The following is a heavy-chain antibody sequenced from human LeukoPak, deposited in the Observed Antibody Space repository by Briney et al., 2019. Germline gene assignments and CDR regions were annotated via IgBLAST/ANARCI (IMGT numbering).Heavy chain of an antibody. J-gene: IGHJ6*03. CDR1: GGSISSSNW. V-gene: IGHV4-4*02. D-gene: IGHD6-13*01. CDR3: ATRLAAAVAYYYYMDV. CDR2: IYHSGST. Sequence: SETLSLTCAVSGGSISSSNWWSWVRQPPGKGLEWIGEIYHSGSTNYNPSLKSRVTISVDKSKNQFSLKLSSVTAADTAVYYCATRLAAAVAYYYYMDVWGKGTTVTVSS.